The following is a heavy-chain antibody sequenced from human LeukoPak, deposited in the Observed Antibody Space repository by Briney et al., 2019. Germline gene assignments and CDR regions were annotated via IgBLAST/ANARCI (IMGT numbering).Heavy chain of an antibody. V-gene: IGHV4-59*01. CDR2: IHYSGST. CDR1: GGSISSYY. D-gene: IGHD1-1*01. J-gene: IGHJ4*02. Sequence: PSETLSLTCTVSGGSISSYYWSWIRQPPGKGLEWIGYIHYSGSTNYNPSLKSRVTISVDTSKNQFSLKLSSVTAADTAVYYCARDHSIGTYFDYWGQGTLVTVSS. CDR3: ARDHSIGTYFDY.